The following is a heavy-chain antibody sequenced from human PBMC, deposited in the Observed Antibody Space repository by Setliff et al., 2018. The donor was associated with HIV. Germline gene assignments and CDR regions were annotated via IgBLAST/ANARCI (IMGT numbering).Heavy chain of an antibody. Sequence: SVKVSCKASGGTFNNYAITWVRQAPGQGLEWMGGIIPILGIANYVQRFQGRVTITADKSTSTAYMEVSSLRSEDTAVYYCAKDYGDYWGQGTLVTVSS. CDR1: GGTFNNYA. D-gene: IGHD3-10*01. CDR3: AKDYGDY. J-gene: IGHJ4*02. CDR2: IIPILGIA. V-gene: IGHV1-69*10.